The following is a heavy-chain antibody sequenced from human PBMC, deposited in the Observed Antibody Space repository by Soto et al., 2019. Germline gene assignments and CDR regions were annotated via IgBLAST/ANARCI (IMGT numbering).Heavy chain of an antibody. D-gene: IGHD6-13*01. CDR1: GYSFTSYW. CDR2: IYPGDADT. Sequence: EVQLVQSGAEVKKPGESLKISCKGSGYSFTSYWIGWVRHMPGKGLECMGIIYPGDADTRYSPSFQGDVTISADKSISTAYLQWSSLKASDTAMYYCARTAAAGKYYYGMDVWGQGTTVTVSS. V-gene: IGHV5-51*01. J-gene: IGHJ6*02. CDR3: ARTAAAGKYYYGMDV.